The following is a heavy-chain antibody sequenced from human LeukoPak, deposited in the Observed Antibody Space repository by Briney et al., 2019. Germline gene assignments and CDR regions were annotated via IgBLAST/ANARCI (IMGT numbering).Heavy chain of an antibody. D-gene: IGHD3-10*01. CDR1: GFIFGNYA. Sequence: GGSLRLSCGASGFIFGNYAMSWVRQAPGKGLEWVTGINANGGRKYYADSVKGRFTISRDNSKNTLFVQMDSLRAEDTAVYCCAKDYGSGDSSPYPFDNWGQGTLVTVSS. CDR3: AKDYGSGDSSPYPFDN. V-gene: IGHV3-23*01. J-gene: IGHJ4*02. CDR2: INANGGRK.